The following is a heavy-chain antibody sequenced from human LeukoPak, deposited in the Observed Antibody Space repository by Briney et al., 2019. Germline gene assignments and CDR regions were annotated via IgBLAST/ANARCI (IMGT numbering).Heavy chain of an antibody. V-gene: IGHV1-18*04. CDR3: ARDQSGSYNY. J-gene: IGHJ4*01. D-gene: IGHD1-26*01. CDR2: ISAYNGNT. CDR1: GYTFSSYG. Sequence: GASVKVSCKASGYTFSSYGISWVRQAPGQGLEWMGWISAYNGNTNYAQKFQGRVTMTTDTSTSTAYMELRSLTFDDTAVYYCARDQSGSYNYWGQGTLVTVSS.